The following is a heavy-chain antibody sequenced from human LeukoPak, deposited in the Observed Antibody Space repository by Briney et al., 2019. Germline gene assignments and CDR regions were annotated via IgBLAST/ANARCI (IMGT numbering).Heavy chain of an antibody. CDR3: ATSDDSSGSD. J-gene: IGHJ4*02. D-gene: IGHD3-22*01. Sequence: PGGSLRLSCAASGFTFSSYSMNWVRQAPGKGLEWVANINQDGSIIHYVDSAKGRFTISRDNAKNSLYLQMNYLRAEDTALYYCATSDDSSGSDWGQGTLVTVSS. CDR1: GFTFSSYS. V-gene: IGHV3-7*01. CDR2: INQDGSII.